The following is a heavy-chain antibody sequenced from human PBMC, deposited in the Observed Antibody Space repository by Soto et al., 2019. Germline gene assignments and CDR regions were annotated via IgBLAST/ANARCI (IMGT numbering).Heavy chain of an antibody. CDR3: ARSTPYNWNYSNAFDS. D-gene: IGHD1-7*01. J-gene: IGHJ3*02. V-gene: IGHV3-53*01. CDR2: IYSGGST. Sequence: GGSLRLSCAASGFTVSSNYMSWVRQAPGKGLEWVSVIYSGGSTYYADSVKGRFTISRDNSKNTLYLQMISLRAEDTAVYYCARSTPYNWNYSNAFDSWGQGTMGTVSS. CDR1: GFTVSSNY.